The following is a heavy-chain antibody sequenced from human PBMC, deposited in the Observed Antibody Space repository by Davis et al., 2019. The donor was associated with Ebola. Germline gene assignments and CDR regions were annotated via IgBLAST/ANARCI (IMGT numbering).Heavy chain of an antibody. D-gene: IGHD1-26*01. V-gene: IGHV4-30-2*01. CDR3: ARDREITGGWFDP. J-gene: IGHJ5*02. CDR1: GGSISSGGYS. Sequence: SETLSLTCAVSGGSISSGGYSWSWIRQPPGKGLEWIGYIYHSGSTYYNPPLKSRVTISVDRSKNQFSLKLSSVTAADTAVYYCARDREITGGWFDPWGQGTLVTVSS. CDR2: IYHSGST.